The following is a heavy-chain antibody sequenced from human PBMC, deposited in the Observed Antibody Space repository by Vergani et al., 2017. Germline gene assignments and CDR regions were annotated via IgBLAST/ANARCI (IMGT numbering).Heavy chain of an antibody. Sequence: QVQLQQWGAGLLKPSETLSLTCTVSGGSISSGGYYWSWIRQHPGKGLEWIGYIYYSGSTYYNPSLKSRVTISVDTSKNQFSLKLSSVTAADTAVYYCARLFREGSGWTGRGGHFDYWGQGTLVTVSS. V-gene: IGHV4-31*03. CDR2: IYYSGST. CDR1: GGSISSGGYY. D-gene: IGHD6-19*01. J-gene: IGHJ4*02. CDR3: ARLFREGSGWTGRGGHFDY.